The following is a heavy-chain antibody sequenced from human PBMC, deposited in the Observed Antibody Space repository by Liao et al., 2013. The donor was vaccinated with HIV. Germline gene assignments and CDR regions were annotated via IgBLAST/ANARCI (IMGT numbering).Heavy chain of an antibody. CDR2: IYYSGST. Sequence: QVQLQESGPGLVKPSETLSLTCTVSGGSISSRSYYWGWIRQPPGKGLEWIGSIYYSGSTYYNPSLKSRVTISVDTSKNQFSLKLSSVTAADTAVYYCARVGWKHNWFDPWGQGTLVTVSS. CDR1: GGSISSRSYY. D-gene: IGHD1-1*01. J-gene: IGHJ5*02. CDR3: ARVGWKHNWFDP. V-gene: IGHV4-39*07.